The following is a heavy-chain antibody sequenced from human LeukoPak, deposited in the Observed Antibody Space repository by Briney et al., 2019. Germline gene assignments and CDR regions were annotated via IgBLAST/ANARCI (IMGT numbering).Heavy chain of an antibody. CDR3: TSPDLDYYYGMDV. V-gene: IGHV3-73*01. J-gene: IGHJ6*02. CDR2: IRNKANSYAT. Sequence: GGSLRLSCAASGFTFSGSAMHWVRQASGKGLEWVGRIRNKANSYATAYAASVKGRFTISRDDSKNTAYLQMNSLKTEDTAVYYCTSPDLDYYYGMDVWGQGTTVTVSS. CDR1: GFTFSGSA.